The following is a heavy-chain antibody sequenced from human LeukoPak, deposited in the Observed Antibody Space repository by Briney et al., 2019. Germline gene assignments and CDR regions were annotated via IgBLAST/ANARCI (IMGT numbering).Heavy chain of an antibody. J-gene: IGHJ4*02. CDR1: GYSFTSYW. D-gene: IGHD3-22*01. V-gene: IGHV5-51*01. CDR3: ALYYYDSSGDFDY. Sequence: LGESLKISCKGSGYSFTSYWIGWVRPMPGKGLEWMGIIYPGDSDTRYSPSFQGQVTISADKSISTAYLQWSSLKASDTAVYYCALYYYDSSGDFDYWGQGTLVTVSS. CDR2: IYPGDSDT.